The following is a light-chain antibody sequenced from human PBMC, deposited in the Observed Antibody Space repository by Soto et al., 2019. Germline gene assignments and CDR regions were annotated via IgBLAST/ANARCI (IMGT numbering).Light chain of an antibody. J-gene: IGLJ1*01. V-gene: IGLV2-23*01. CDR3: CSYAGSSTLV. CDR1: SSDVGNYNL. CDR2: EGS. Sequence: QSALTQPASVSGSPGQSITISCTGTSSDVGNYNLVSWYQQHPGKAPKVMIYEGSKRPSGVSNRFSGSKSGNTASLTISGLQAEDEADYYCCSYAGSSTLVFGTGTKVTVL.